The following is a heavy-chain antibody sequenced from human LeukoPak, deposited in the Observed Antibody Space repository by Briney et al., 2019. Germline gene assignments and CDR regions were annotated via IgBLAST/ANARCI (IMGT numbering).Heavy chain of an antibody. D-gene: IGHD6-19*01. V-gene: IGHV1-46*01. Sequence: ASVKVSCKASGYTFTSYYMHWVRQAPGQGLEWMGIINPSGGSTSYAQKFQGRVTMTRDTSTSTVYMELSSLRSEDTAVYYCARGPYSSGWFYYYGMDVWGQGTTVTVSS. CDR3: ARGPYSSGWFYYYGMDV. CDR2: INPSGGST. J-gene: IGHJ6*02. CDR1: GYTFTSYY.